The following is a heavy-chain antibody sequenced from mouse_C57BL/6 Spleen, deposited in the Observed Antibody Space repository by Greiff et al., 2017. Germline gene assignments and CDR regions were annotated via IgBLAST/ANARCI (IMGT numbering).Heavy chain of an antibody. CDR2: IWSGGST. CDR1: GFSLTSYG. V-gene: IGHV2-2*01. J-gene: IGHJ1*03. CDR3: ARKGYDYDRYFDV. D-gene: IGHD2-4*01. Sequence: VQRVESGPGLVQPSQSLSITCTVSGFSLTSYGVHWVRQSPGKGLEWLGVIWSGGSTDYNAAFISRLSISKDNSKGQVFFKMNSRQADDTAIYYCARKGYDYDRYFDVWGTGTTVTVSS.